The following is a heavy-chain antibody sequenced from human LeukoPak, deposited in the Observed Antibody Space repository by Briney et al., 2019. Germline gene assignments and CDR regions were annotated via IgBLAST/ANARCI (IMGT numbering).Heavy chain of an antibody. V-gene: IGHV3-7*01. CDR1: GFTFSSYW. CDR2: IKQDGSEK. J-gene: IGHJ5*02. D-gene: IGHD5-24*01. CDR3: ARDNSVRDEAWWFNP. Sequence: GGSLRLSCAASGFTFSSYWMSWVRQAPGKGLEWVANIKQDGSEKYYVDSVKGRFTISRDNAKNSLYLQMNSLRAEDKAVYYCARDNSVRDEAWWFNPWGQGTLVTVSS.